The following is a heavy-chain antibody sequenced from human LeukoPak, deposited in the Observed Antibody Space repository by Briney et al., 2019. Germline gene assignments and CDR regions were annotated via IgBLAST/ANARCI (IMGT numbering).Heavy chain of an antibody. CDR2: IFYSGST. D-gene: IGHD3-22*01. Sequence: PSETLSLTCTVSGGSISSSSYYWGWIRQPPGKGLEWIGSIFYSGSTYYNPSLESRVTISVDTPKNQFSLKLSSVTAADTAVYYCARQFYYDSGGSHYWGQGTLVTVSS. CDR1: GGSISSSSYY. CDR3: ARQFYYDSGGSHY. J-gene: IGHJ4*02. V-gene: IGHV4-39*01.